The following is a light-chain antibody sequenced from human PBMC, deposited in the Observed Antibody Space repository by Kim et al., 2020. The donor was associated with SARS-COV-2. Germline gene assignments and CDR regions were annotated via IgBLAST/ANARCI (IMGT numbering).Light chain of an antibody. J-gene: IGKJ1*01. Sequence: IVMTQSPVTLSVSPGERATLSCRASQSISSNLAWYQQKPGQAPRLLMFDVSSRATDVPERFSGSGSGTEFTLTINNLQSEDFATYYCQQYKNRPPWTFGQGTKVDSK. V-gene: IGKV3D-15*01. CDR2: DVS. CDR1: QSISSN. CDR3: QQYKNRPPWT.